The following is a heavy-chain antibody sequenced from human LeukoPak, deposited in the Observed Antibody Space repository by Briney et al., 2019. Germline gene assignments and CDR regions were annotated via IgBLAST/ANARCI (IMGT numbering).Heavy chain of an antibody. J-gene: IGHJ5*02. CDR2: INPNSGGT. CDR3: ARGIQLWRHRLLKNWFDP. Sequence: ASVRVSSKASGYTFTVYYMHWVRQAPGQGLEWMGWINPNSGGTNYAQKFQGRVTMTRDTSISTAYMELSRLRSDDTAVYYCARGIQLWRHRLLKNWFDPRGQGTLVTVSS. D-gene: IGHD5-18*01. V-gene: IGHV1-2*02. CDR1: GYTFTVYY.